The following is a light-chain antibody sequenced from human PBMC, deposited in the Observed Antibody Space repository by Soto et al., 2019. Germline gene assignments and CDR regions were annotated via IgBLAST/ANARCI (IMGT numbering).Light chain of an antibody. V-gene: IGLV2-14*01. CDR1: SSDVGGYDY. Sequence: QSALTQPASVSGSPGQSITISCTGTSSDVGGYDYVSWYQQHPGKAPKLMIYNVRNRPSGVSNRFSGSKAGNPASLTISGRQAEDEAAYYCSSYTSSSTVVFGGGTKLTVL. CDR2: NVR. J-gene: IGLJ2*01. CDR3: SSYTSSSTVV.